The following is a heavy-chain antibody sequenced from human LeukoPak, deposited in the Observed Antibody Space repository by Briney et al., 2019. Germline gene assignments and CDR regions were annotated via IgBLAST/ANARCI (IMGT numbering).Heavy chain of an antibody. CDR3: ARESHQKRESYYYDR. CDR1: GLTFSGFA. V-gene: IGHV3-64*01. CDR2: ISGDGGTT. J-gene: IGHJ4*02. Sequence: PGGSLRLSCAASGLTFSGFAMHWVRQAPGQGLDYVAAISGDGGTTYYAKSVKGRFTISRDNSKKTLSLQMGSLRPEDSAIYYCARESHQKRESYYYDRWGQGTLVTVSS. D-gene: IGHD3-16*01.